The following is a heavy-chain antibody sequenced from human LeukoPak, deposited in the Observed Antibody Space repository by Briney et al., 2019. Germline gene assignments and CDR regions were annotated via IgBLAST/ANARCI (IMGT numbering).Heavy chain of an antibody. CDR2: ISYDGINK. CDR3: AKSRVAIYGGTSLHN. J-gene: IGHJ4*02. V-gene: IGHV3-30*18. D-gene: IGHD4-23*01. Sequence: GGSLRLSCTASGFTFSSYGMHWVRQAPGKGLEWVAVISYDGINKFYVDSVKGRFTISRDNSKNTLYLQMNSLRAEDTAVYYCAKSRVAIYGGTSLHNWGQGTLVTVSS. CDR1: GFTFSSYG.